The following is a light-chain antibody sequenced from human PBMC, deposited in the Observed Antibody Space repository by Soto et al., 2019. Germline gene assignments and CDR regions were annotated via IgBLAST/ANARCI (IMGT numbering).Light chain of an antibody. CDR2: DAS. CDR1: QSVSSY. J-gene: IGKJ3*01. CDR3: QQRSNWPPLVT. Sequence: EIVLTQSPATLSLSPGERATLSCRASQSVSSYLAWYQQKPGQAPRILIYDASNRATGIPARFSGSGSGTDFTLTISSLEPEDFAVYYCQQRSNWPPLVTFGPGTKVDIK. V-gene: IGKV3-11*01.